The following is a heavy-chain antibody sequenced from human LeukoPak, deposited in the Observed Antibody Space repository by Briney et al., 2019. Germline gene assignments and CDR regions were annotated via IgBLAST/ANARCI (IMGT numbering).Heavy chain of an antibody. Sequence: PSETQSLTCSVSGGSISSHYWSWIRQPPGKQLEWIGYIYYSGSTNYNPSLKSRVTISVDTSKKQFSLKLSSVTAADTAVYYCARHQFDSTAYVDYWGQGTLVTVSS. CDR2: IYYSGST. J-gene: IGHJ4*02. CDR1: GGSISSHY. D-gene: IGHD3-22*01. CDR3: ARHQFDSTAYVDY. V-gene: IGHV4-59*08.